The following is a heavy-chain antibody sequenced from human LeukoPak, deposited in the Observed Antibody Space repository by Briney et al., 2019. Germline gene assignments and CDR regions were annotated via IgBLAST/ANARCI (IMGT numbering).Heavy chain of an antibody. CDR3: ARHYYHGSGHGGY. D-gene: IGHD3-22*01. CDR2: ISSNGSTI. Sequence: GGSLRLSCAASGFTFSDYYMSWIRQAPGKGLEWLSYISSNGSTIYYADSVKGRFTISRDNAKNSLYLQMNSLRVEDTAVYYCARHYYHGSGHGGYWGQGTLVTVSS. J-gene: IGHJ4*02. CDR1: GFTFSDYY. V-gene: IGHV3-11*01.